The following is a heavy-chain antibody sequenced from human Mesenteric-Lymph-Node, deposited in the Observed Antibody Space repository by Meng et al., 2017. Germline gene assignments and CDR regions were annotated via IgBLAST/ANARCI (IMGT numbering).Heavy chain of an antibody. V-gene: IGHV1-46*01. D-gene: IGHD3-22*01. J-gene: IGHJ3*02. CDR3: ARVGTYYYDSSGLRFDI. CDR1: GYTFTSYY. CDR2: INPSGGST. Sequence: ASVKVSCKASGYTFTSYYMHWVRQAPGQGLEWMGIINPSGGSTSYAQKFQGRVTMTRDTSTSTVYMELSSLRSEDTAVYYCARVGTYYYDSSGLRFDIWGQGTMVTVSS.